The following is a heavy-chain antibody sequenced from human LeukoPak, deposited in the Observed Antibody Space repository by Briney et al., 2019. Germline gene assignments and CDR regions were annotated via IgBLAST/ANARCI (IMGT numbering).Heavy chain of an antibody. D-gene: IGHD3-22*01. V-gene: IGHV3-11*01. CDR1: GFTFSDYH. Sequence: PGGPLTHPCAASGFTFSDYHMSWTRQAPGKGLEWVSYISSSGSTIYYADSVKGRFTISRDNAKNSLYLQINSLRAEGTAVYYCARVGGGYYEYYFDYWGQGTLVTVSS. CDR3: ARVGGGYYEYYFDY. CDR2: ISSSGSTI. J-gene: IGHJ4*02.